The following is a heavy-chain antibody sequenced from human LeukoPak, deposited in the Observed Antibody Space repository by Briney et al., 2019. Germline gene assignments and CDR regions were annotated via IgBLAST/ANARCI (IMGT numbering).Heavy chain of an antibody. CDR1: GGTFSSYA. V-gene: IGHV1-18*01. D-gene: IGHD3-10*01. CDR2: ISAYNGNT. Sequence: GASVKVSCKASGGTFSSYAISWVRQAPGQGLEWMGWISAYNGNTNYAQKLQGRVTMTTDTSTSTAYMELRSLRSDDTAVYYCARRSHYYGSGSYYRSNWFDPWGQGTLVTVSS. J-gene: IGHJ5*02. CDR3: ARRSHYYGSGSYYRSNWFDP.